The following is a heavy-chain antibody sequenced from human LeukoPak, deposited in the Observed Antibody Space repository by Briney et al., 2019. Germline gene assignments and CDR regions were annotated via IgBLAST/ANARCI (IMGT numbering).Heavy chain of an antibody. J-gene: IGHJ6*02. CDR1: GFTFSNYW. V-gene: IGHV3-74*01. Sequence: PGGSLRLSCTASGFTFSNYWMYWVRQAPGKGLMWDSRINNDASGTRYADAVNGRFTISRGNARNTLYLQMNSLRVEDTAVYYCARGGEFLWFGESLPYTYYGLDVWGQGTTVIVSS. CDR3: ARGGEFLWFGESLPYTYYGLDV. D-gene: IGHD3-10*01. CDR2: INNDASGT.